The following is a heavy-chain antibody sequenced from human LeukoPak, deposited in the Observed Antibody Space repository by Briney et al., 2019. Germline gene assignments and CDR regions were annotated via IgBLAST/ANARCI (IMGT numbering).Heavy chain of an antibody. V-gene: IGHV1-69*06. J-gene: IGHJ1*01. CDR3: ASDCGGDCYPPAEYFQH. Sequence: SVKGSCKASGGTFSSYAISWVRQAPGQGLEWMGGIIPIFGTANYAQKFQGRVTITADKSTSTAYMELSSLRSEDTAVYYCASDCGGDCYPPAEYFQHWGQGTLVTVSS. D-gene: IGHD2-21*02. CDR2: IIPIFGTA. CDR1: GGTFSSYA.